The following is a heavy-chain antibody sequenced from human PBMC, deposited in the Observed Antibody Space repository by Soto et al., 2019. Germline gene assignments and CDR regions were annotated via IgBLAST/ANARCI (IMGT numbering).Heavy chain of an antibody. Sequence: QVQLQESGPGLVKPSETLSLTCTVSGGSVSSATYYWNWIRQPPGKGLEWIGYVYYSGTPNYNPPLKSRVTISMDTSYNRHALKLRSVTAADTAVYYCARDLYLRTGPWGMDVWGQGTTVTVSS. CDR3: ARDLYLRTGPWGMDV. V-gene: IGHV4-61*01. D-gene: IGHD3-9*01. J-gene: IGHJ6*02. CDR1: GGSVSSATYY. CDR2: VYYSGTP.